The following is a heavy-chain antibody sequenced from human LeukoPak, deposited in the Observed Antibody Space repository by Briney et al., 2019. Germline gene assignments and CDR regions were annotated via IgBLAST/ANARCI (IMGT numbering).Heavy chain of an antibody. CDR3: AGRAMAVNDVDGSRGYFFAC. D-gene: IGHD3-22*01. CDR2: INHSGST. CDR1: VVAPRAFY. V-gene: IGHV4-34*01. J-gene: IGHJ4*02. Sequence: PSETLSLTRALSVVAPRAFYWTWIPQPPGKGLEWIGEINHSGSTNYNPSLKSRVTISVDTSKNQFSLKLSSVTAPDTAVYYCAGRAMAVNDVDGSRGYFFACWSQGTLVTVSS.